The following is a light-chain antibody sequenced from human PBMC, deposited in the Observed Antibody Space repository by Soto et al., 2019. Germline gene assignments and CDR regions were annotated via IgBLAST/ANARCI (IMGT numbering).Light chain of an antibody. V-gene: IGKV1-33*01. CDR2: DAS. Sequence: DIQMTQSPSSLPASVRDIVTITCQASQDITNYLNWYQQKPGKAPKLLICDASNLEPGVPSRFSGSGSGTDFTFTISSLQPEDILTYYWQQYDNHPFTFGPGTKVDIK. J-gene: IGKJ3*01. CDR3: QQYDNHPFT. CDR1: QDITNY.